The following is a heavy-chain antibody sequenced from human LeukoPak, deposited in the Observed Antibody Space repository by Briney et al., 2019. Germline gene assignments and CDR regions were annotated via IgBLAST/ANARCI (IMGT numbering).Heavy chain of an antibody. D-gene: IGHD3-22*01. Sequence: ASVKVSCKASGYTFTSYYMHWVRQAPGQGLEWMGIINPSGGSTSYAQKFQGRVTMTRDTSTSTVYMELSSLRSEDTAVYYCARPHYPGYYDSSGYPEGAFDIWGQGTMVTVSS. CDR2: INPSGGST. V-gene: IGHV1-46*01. CDR1: GYTFTSYY. CDR3: ARPHYPGYYDSSGYPEGAFDI. J-gene: IGHJ3*02.